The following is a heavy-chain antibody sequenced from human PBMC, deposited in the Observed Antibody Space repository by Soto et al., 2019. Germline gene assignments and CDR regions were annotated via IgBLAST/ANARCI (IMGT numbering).Heavy chain of an antibody. CDR3: AREIRYYDFWSGYLNRHYYYGMDV. J-gene: IGHJ6*02. CDR2: IYTSGST. CDR1: GGSISSYY. V-gene: IGHV4-4*07. D-gene: IGHD3-3*01. Sequence: QVQLQESGPGLVKPSETLSLTCTVSGGSISSYYWSWIRQPAGKGLEWIGRIYTSGSTNYNPSLKGRVTMSVNQSKNQFSLKLSSVTAADTAVYYCAREIRYYDFWSGYLNRHYYYGMDVWGQGTTVTVSS.